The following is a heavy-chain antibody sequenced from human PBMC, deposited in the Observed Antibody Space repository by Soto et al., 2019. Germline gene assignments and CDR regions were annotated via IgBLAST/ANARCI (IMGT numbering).Heavy chain of an antibody. V-gene: IGHV3-23*01. D-gene: IGHD6-19*01. CDR2: ISGSGGST. Sequence: GGSLRLSCAASGFTFSSYAMSWVRQAPGKGLEWVSAISGSGGSTYYADSVKGRFTISRDNSKNTLYLQMNSLRAEDTAVYYCAKSLAGRYPVDYYYYYMDVWGKGTTVTVSS. J-gene: IGHJ6*03. CDR1: GFTFSSYA. CDR3: AKSLAGRYPVDYYYYYMDV.